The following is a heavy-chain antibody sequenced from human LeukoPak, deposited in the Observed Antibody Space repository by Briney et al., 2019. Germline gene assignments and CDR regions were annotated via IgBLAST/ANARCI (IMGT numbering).Heavy chain of an antibody. CDR2: IWYDGSNK. V-gene: IGHV3-33*01. CDR3: ATNLGYHYYDSSGPLD. CDR1: GFTFSSYG. D-gene: IGHD3-22*01. Sequence: GRSLRLSCAASGFTFSSYGMHWVRQAPGKGLEWVAVIWYDGSNKYYADSVKGRFTISRDNSKNTLYLQMNSLRAEDTAVYYCATNLGYHYYDSSGPLDWGQGTLVTVSS. J-gene: IGHJ4*02.